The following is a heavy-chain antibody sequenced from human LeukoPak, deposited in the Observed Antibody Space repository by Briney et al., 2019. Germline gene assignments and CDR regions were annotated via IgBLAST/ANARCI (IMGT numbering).Heavy chain of an antibody. J-gene: IGHJ5*02. Sequence: ASVKVSCKASGYTFTSYGISWVRQAPGKGLEWMGGFDPEDGETIYAQKFQGRVTMTEDTSTDTAYMELSSLRSEDTAVYYCATGLVLIPAATLFESPSWGQGTLVTVSS. CDR1: GYTFTSYG. CDR2: FDPEDGET. CDR3: ATGLVLIPAATLFESPS. D-gene: IGHD2-2*01. V-gene: IGHV1-24*01.